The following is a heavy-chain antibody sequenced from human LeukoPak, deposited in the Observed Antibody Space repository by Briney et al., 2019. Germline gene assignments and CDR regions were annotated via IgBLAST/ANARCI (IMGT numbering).Heavy chain of an antibody. CDR2: TGNKANSYTT. J-gene: IGHJ4*02. CDR3: TSHDYGDYPFDY. V-gene: IGHV3-72*01. D-gene: IGHD4-17*01. Sequence: PGGSLRLSCAASGFTFSSYGMHWVRQAPGKGLEWIGRTGNKANSYTTEYAASVKGRFTILRDDSKNSLYLQMNSLKTEDTAVYYCTSHDYGDYPFDYWGQGTLVTVSS. CDR1: GFTFSSYG.